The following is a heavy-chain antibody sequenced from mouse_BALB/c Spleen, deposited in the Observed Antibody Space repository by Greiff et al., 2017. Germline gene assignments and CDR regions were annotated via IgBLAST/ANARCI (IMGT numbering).Heavy chain of an antibody. Sequence: EVQVVESGGGLVQPGGSRKLSCAASGFTFSSFGMHWVRQAPEKGLEWVAYISSGSSTIYYADTVKGRFTISRDNPKNTLFLQMTSLRSEDTAMYYCARILRLGGDYWGQGTSVTVSS. V-gene: IGHV5-17*02. CDR3: ARILRLGGDY. CDR2: ISSGSSTI. D-gene: IGHD1-1*01. CDR1: GFTFSSFG. J-gene: IGHJ4*01.